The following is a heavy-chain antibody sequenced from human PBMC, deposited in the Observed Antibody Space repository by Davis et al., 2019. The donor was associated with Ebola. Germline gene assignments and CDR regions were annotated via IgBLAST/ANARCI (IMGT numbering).Heavy chain of an antibody. CDR1: GFSFSSYW. CDR3: ARARRGSSGWHGGRYGMDV. J-gene: IGHJ6*02. Sequence: GESLKISCAASGFSFSSYWMSWVRQAPGKGLEWVASIKQDGSEKYYVDSVKGRFTISRDNAKNSLYLQMNSLRAEDTAVYYCARARRGSSGWHGGRYGMDVWGQGTTVTVSS. D-gene: IGHD6-19*01. V-gene: IGHV3-7*01. CDR2: IKQDGSEK.